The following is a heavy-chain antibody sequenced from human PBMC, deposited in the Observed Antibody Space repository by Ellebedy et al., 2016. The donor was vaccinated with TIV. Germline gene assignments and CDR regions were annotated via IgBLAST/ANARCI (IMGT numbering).Heavy chain of an antibody. CDR3: VRGGARSSWYWRL. Sequence: PGGSLRLSCAASGFTFSDYYMSWVRQAPGKGLEWVASIHKDGSERYYVDSVKGRFTVSRDNTRDMLFLEMSSLKADDTGIYYCVRGGARSSWYWRLWGQGTLVTVSA. CDR1: GFTFSDYY. V-gene: IGHV3-7*03. CDR2: IHKDGSER. J-gene: IGHJ4*02. D-gene: IGHD6-13*01.